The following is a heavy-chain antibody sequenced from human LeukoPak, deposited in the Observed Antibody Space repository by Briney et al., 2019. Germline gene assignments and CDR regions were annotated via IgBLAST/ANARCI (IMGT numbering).Heavy chain of an antibody. Sequence: GGSLRLSCAASGFTFSSYAMHWVRQAPGKGLEWVAVISYDGSNKYYAGSVKGRFTISRDNSKNTLYLQMNSLRAEDTAVYYCARLPGSGSYYYDYWGQGTLVTVSS. V-gene: IGHV3-30*04. D-gene: IGHD3-10*01. CDR2: ISYDGSNK. CDR1: GFTFSSYA. CDR3: ARLPGSGSYYYDY. J-gene: IGHJ4*02.